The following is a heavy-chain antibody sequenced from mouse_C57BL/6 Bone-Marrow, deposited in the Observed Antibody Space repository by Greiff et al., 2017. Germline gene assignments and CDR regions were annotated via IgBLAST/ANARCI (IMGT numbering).Heavy chain of an antibody. CDR3: ARLGSGWYFDV. V-gene: IGHV5-12*01. CDR1: GFTFSDYY. Sequence: EVKLVESGGGLVQPGGSLKLSCAASGFTFSDYYMYWVRQTPEKRLEWVAYISNGGGSTYYPDTVKGRFTISRDNAKNTLYLQMSRLKSEDAAIYYCARLGSGWYFDVWGTGTTVTVSS. J-gene: IGHJ1*03. CDR2: ISNGGGST.